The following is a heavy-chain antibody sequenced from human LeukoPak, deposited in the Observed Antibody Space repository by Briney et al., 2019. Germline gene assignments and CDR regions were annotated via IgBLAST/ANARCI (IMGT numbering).Heavy chain of an antibody. J-gene: IGHJ4*02. CDR2: IYYNGST. V-gene: IGHV4-39*07. CDR3: ARAHAGYDSIDY. CDR1: GGSISSSSYY. D-gene: IGHD5-12*01. Sequence: SETLSLTCTVSGGSISSSSYYWGWIRQPPGKGLEWIGSIYYNGSTYYNPSLKSRVTMSVDTSKNQFSLRLISVTAADTAVYYCARAHAGYDSIDYWGQGTLVTVSS.